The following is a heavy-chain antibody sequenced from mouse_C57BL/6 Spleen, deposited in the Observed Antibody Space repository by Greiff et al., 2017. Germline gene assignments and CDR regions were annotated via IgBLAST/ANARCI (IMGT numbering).Heavy chain of an antibody. CDR1: GYTFTSYW. CDR2: IYPGSGST. Sequence: QVQLQQPGAELVKPGASVKMSCQASGYTFTSYWITWVKQRPGQGLEWIGVIYPGSGSTNYNEKFKSKATLTVDPSSSTAYMQLSSLTSEDSAVYYCARRGGYYYGSSSARDYWGQGTSVTVSS. V-gene: IGHV1-55*01. CDR3: ARRGGYYYGSSSARDY. J-gene: IGHJ4*01. D-gene: IGHD1-1*01.